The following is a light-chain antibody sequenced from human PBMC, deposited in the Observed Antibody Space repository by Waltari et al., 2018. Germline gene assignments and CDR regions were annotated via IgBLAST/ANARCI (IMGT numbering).Light chain of an antibody. Sequence: QSGLTPPASVSGSPGQSITISFTGTSSDFGNYNLVSWYQQYPGKAPQLMVYEVTKRTAGFSVRFYGSKSGNTSSLTISGLQSQDEADYYCCSYAGLGIYVFGTGTKVTVL. CDR3: CSYAGLGIYV. CDR1: SSDFGNYNL. CDR2: EVT. J-gene: IGLJ1*01. V-gene: IGLV2-23*02.